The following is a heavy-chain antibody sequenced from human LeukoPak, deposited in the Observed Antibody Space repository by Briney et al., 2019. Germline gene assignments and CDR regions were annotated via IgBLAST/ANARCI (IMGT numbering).Heavy chain of an antibody. CDR2: INHSGST. Sequence: SETLSLTCAVYGGSFSGYYWSWIRQPPGKGLEWIGEINHSGSTNYNPSLKSRVTISVDTSENQFSLKLSSVTAADTAVYYCARVYDPGSSWYSDYWGQGTLVTVSS. J-gene: IGHJ4*02. CDR3: ARVYDPGSSWYSDY. D-gene: IGHD6-13*01. V-gene: IGHV4-34*01. CDR1: GGSFSGYY.